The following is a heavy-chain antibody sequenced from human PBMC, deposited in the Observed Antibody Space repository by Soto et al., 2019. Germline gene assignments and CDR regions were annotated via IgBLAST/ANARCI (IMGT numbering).Heavy chain of an antibody. V-gene: IGHV4-39*01. CDR1: DDSINSDKYY. D-gene: IGHD5-12*01. CDR2: IYYRGNA. Sequence: SETLSLTCSVSDDSINSDKYYWGWIRQPPGKGLEWIGSIYYRGNAYYNTSLQTRVNISLDKSKSQFSMKLNSKTAENKAVNFCARLEGLATISYYFDFWGPGALVTVSS. CDR3: ARLEGLATISYYFDF. J-gene: IGHJ4*02.